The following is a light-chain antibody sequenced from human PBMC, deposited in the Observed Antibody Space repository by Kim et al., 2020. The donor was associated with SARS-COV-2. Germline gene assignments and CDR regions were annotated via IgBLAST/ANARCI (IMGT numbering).Light chain of an antibody. CDR3: KQYDRPFSVT. CDR1: QDIAKS. Sequence: DIHMTQSPPSLSASVGDRVTITCQASQDIAKSLNWYQQKPGKAPQLLIYDASNLETGVPSRFSGSGSGTRFSLTISSLKPEDIATYYCKQYDRPFSVTFGGGTKVDIK. CDR2: DAS. J-gene: IGKJ4*01. V-gene: IGKV1-33*01.